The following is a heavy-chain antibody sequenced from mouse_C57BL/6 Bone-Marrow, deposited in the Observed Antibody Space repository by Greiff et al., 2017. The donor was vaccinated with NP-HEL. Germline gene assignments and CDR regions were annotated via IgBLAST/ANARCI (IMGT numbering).Heavy chain of an antibody. J-gene: IGHJ3*01. D-gene: IGHD3-1*01. CDR2: ISDGGSYT. V-gene: IGHV5-4*01. CDR1: GFTFSSYA. CDR3: ARDRGAAWFAY. Sequence: EVKVEESGGGLVKPGGSLKLSCAASGFTFSSYAMSWVRQTPEKRLEWVATISDGGSYTYYPDNVKGRFTISRDNAKNNPYLQMSHLKSEDTAMYYGARDRGAAWFAYWGQGTLVTVSA.